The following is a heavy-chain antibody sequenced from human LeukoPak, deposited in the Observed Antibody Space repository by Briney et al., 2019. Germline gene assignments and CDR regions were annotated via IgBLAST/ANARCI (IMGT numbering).Heavy chain of an antibody. CDR2: ISAHNGNT. CDR1: GYTFTSYG. Sequence: ASVKVSCKASGYTFTSYGISWVRQAPGQGLEWMGWISAHNGNTNYAQKLQGRVTMTTDTSTSTAYMELRSLRSDDTAVYYCARDVGSGSYSTGFDYWGQGTLVTVSS. J-gene: IGHJ4*02. D-gene: IGHD1-26*01. V-gene: IGHV1-18*01. CDR3: ARDVGSGSYSTGFDY.